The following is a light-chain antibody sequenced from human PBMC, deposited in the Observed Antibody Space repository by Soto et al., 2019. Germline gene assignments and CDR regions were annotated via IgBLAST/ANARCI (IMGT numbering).Light chain of an antibody. CDR1: QTVSRNN. J-gene: IGKJ5*01. CDR2: GAS. CDR3: QQHGDAPIT. V-gene: IGKV3-20*01. Sequence: EIVLTQSPGTLSLSPGERATPSCRASQTVSRNNLVWYQQRPGQPPRLLIYGASSRATGIPDRFSGSGYGTDFSLTISRLEPEDFAVYYCQQHGDAPITFGQGTRLEIK.